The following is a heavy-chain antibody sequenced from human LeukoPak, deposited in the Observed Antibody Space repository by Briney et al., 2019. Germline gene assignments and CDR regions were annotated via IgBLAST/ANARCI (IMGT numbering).Heavy chain of an antibody. CDR3: VRDPATVAPFDP. CDR1: GGALRGYY. D-gene: IGHD6-25*01. V-gene: IGHV4-34*01. Sequence: SQTLCLTCAVSGGALRGYYWSWIRQSPEKGLEWMGEINNSGITNYNPSLKSRATMSTDTSKNQFSLRVTSVTAADTAVYYCVRDPATVAPFDPWGQGTLVTVSS. J-gene: IGHJ5*02. CDR2: INNSGIT.